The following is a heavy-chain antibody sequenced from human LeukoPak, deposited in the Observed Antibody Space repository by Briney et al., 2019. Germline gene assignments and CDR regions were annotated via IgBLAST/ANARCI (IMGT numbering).Heavy chain of an antibody. Sequence: SETLSLTCTVSGGSISSYYWSWIRQPPGKGLEWIGYIYYSGSTNYNPSLKSRVTISVDTSKNQFSLKLSSVTAADTAVYYCAKHYGDYHYYYYGMDVWGQGTTVTVSS. CDR1: GGSISSYY. CDR3: AKHYGDYHYYYYGMDV. J-gene: IGHJ6*02. CDR2: IYYSGST. D-gene: IGHD4-17*01. V-gene: IGHV4-59*08.